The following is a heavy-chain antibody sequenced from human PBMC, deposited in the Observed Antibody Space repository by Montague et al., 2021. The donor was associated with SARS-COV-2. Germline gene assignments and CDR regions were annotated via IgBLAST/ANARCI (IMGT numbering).Heavy chain of an antibody. D-gene: IGHD2-8*02. Sequence: SETLSLTCTVSGGSISSSSYYWGWIRQPPGKGLEWIGSIYYSGSTYYNPSLKSRVTISVDTSKNQFSLKLSSVTAADTAVYYCARSDLSVIVLVVYAPSGGYFDLWGRGTLVTVSS. CDR3: ARSDLSVIVLVVYAPSGGYFDL. V-gene: IGHV4-39*07. J-gene: IGHJ2*01. CDR2: IYYSGST. CDR1: GGSISSSSYY.